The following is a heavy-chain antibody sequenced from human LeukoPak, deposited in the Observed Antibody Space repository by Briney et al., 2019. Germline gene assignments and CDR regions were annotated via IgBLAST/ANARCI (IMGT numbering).Heavy chain of an antibody. D-gene: IGHD6-25*01. V-gene: IGHV4-59*01. CDR2: FYYSGST. CDR1: GGSISSYS. J-gene: IGHJ3*02. Sequence: SETLSLTCTVSGGSISSYSWSWIRQPPGKGLEWIGYFYYSGSTNYNPSLKSRVTISVDTSKNQFSLKLSSVTAADTAVYYCASARLGSGLEGAFDIWGQGTMVTVSS. CDR3: ASARLGSGLEGAFDI.